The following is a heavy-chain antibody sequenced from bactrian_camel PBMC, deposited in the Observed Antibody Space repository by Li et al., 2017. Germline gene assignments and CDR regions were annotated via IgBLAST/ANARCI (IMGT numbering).Heavy chain of an antibody. J-gene: IGHJ4*01. CDR1: GYTVSSTR. V-gene: IGHV3S53*01. CDR2: IGRDGIT. D-gene: IGHD5*01. Sequence: VQLVESGGDLVQPGESLRLSCAASGYTVSSTRMGWFRQAPGKEREGVACIGRDGITMYSDSVKGRFTISKDNAMNTPYLQMDSLKPEDSAMYYCARSRFVFRGCDLSTSGYYYGGQGTQVTVS. CDR3: ARSRFVFRGCDLSTSGYYY.